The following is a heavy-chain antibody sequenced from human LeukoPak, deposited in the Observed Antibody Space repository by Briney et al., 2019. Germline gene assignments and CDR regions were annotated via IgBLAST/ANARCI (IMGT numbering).Heavy chain of an antibody. Sequence: GGSLRLSCAASGFTFSSYSMNWVRQAPGKGLEWVSSISSSSSYIYYADSVKGRFTISRDNAKNSLYLQMNSLRAGDTAVYYCARDRIAAAGIKSEYFQHWGQGTLVTVSS. J-gene: IGHJ1*01. CDR2: ISSSSSYI. CDR3: ARDRIAAAGIKSEYFQH. D-gene: IGHD6-13*01. V-gene: IGHV3-21*01. CDR1: GFTFSSYS.